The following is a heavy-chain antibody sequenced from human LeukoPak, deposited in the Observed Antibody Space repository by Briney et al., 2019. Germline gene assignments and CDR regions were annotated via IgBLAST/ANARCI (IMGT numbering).Heavy chain of an antibody. CDR1: GYTFTGYY. CDR3: ARGAHYHDSSDGFDD. V-gene: IGHV1-2*02. Sequence: GASVKVSCKASGYTFTGYYMHWVRQPPRQGLDWMGLLHPNSDGTNYAQKFQGRVTITRDTSISTAYMELSRLRCDDTAVYYCARGAHYHDSSDGFDDGGEGTLVSVSS. D-gene: IGHD3-22*01. J-gene: IGHJ4*02. CDR2: LHPNSDGT.